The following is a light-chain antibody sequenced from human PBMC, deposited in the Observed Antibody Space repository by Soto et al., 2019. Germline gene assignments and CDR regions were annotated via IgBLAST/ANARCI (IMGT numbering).Light chain of an antibody. Sequence: EIVLTQSPGTLSLSPGERATLSCRASQSVSSSYLAWYQQKPGQAPRLLIYGASSRATGIPGRFSGSGSGTDFTLTISRLEPEDCAVYYCQQYGSSPRTFGQGTRLEIK. J-gene: IGKJ5*01. CDR2: GAS. CDR3: QQYGSSPRT. V-gene: IGKV3-20*01. CDR1: QSVSSSY.